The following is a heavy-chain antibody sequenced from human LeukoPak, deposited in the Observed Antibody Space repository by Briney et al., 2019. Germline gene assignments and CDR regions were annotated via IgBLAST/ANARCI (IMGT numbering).Heavy chain of an antibody. D-gene: IGHD3-10*01. CDR2: ISAYNGNT. CDR1: GYTFTSYG. CDR3: ARSYRALYGSGSQDIKGGLGY. V-gene: IGHV1-18*01. J-gene: IGHJ4*02. Sequence: ASVKVSCKASGYTFTSYGISWVRQAPGQGLEWMGWISAYNGNTNYAQKLQGRVTMTTDTSTSTAYMELRSLRSDDTAVYYCARSYRALYGSGSQDIKGGLGYWGQGTLVTVSS.